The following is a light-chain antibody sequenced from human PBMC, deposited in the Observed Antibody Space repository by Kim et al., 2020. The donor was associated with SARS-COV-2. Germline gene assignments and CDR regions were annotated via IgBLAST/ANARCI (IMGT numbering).Light chain of an antibody. CDR1: QSVSNS. V-gene: IGKV3-11*01. J-gene: IGKJ3*01. CDR2: DAS. Sequence: EIVLTQSPATLSLSPGERATLSCRASQSVSNSLAWYQQKPGQAPRLLIFDASNRATGIPARFSGSGSGTDFTLTITSLEPEDYAVYYCQQRSKWPPGLFTFGPGTKVDIK. CDR3: QQRSKWPPGLFT.